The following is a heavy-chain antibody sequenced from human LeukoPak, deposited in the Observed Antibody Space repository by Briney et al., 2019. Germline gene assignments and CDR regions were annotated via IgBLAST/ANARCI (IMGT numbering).Heavy chain of an antibody. Sequence: GGSLRLSCAASGFDFSSNWMHWVRHAPGQGLVWVSRIKGDGISTNYADSVKGRFTISRDNSKNTLYLQMNSLRAEDTAVYYCAKYSNNLSFDYWGQGTLVTVSS. CDR2: IKGDGIST. D-gene: IGHD4-11*01. V-gene: IGHV3-74*01. J-gene: IGHJ4*02. CDR3: AKYSNNLSFDY. CDR1: GFDFSSNW.